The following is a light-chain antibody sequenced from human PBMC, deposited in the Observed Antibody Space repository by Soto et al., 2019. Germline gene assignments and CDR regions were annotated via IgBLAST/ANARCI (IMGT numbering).Light chain of an antibody. CDR2: DVT. CDR1: NSDVGGYNY. V-gene: IGLV2-14*01. J-gene: IGLJ2*01. CDR3: SSYTSSTTLV. Sequence: QSALTQPASVSGSPGQSITISCTGTNSDVGGYNYVSWYQQHPGKAPKLMIYDVTDRPSGVSSRFSGSKSGNTASLTISGLQAEDEAEYYCSSYTSSTTLVFGGGTKLTVL.